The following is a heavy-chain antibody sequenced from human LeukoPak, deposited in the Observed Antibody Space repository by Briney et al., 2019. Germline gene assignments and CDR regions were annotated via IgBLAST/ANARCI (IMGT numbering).Heavy chain of an antibody. J-gene: IGHJ5*02. CDR3: ARDYGDLRPYNWFDP. CDR2: IYSNATT. V-gene: IGHV4-59*01. Sequence: SETLSLTCSVSGGSLGTYYWSWIRQSPGKGLEWIANIYSNATTSYNPSLKSRVTISLDPSKNQFSLKLSSVTAADTAVYYCARDYGDLRPYNWFDPWGQGTLVTVSS. D-gene: IGHD4-17*01. CDR1: GGSLGTYY.